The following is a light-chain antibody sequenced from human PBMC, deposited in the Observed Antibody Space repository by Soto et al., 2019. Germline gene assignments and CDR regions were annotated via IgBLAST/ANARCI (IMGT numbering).Light chain of an antibody. J-gene: IGKJ1*01. CDR3: QQYNTFWT. CDR2: AAS. Sequence: DIQMTQSPSSLSASVGDRVTITCRASQSISSYLNWYQQKPGKAPKLLIYAASSLQSGVPSRFSGSGFGTEFTFTITSLQPDDFATYYCQQYNTFWTFGQGTKVDIK. CDR1: QSISSY. V-gene: IGKV1-39*01.